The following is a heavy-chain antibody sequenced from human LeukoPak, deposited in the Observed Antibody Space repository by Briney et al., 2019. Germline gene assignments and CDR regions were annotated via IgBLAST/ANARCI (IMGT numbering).Heavy chain of an antibody. V-gene: IGHV3-49*04. CDR2: IRSKAYGGTT. J-gene: IGHJ6*02. CDR3: TRDPIVVVVAATRYYYGMDV. D-gene: IGHD2-15*01. CDR1: GFTFGDYA. Sequence: PGGSLRLSCTASGFTFGDYAMSWVRQAPGKGLEWVGFIRSKAYGGTTEYAASVKGRLTISRDDSKSIAYLQMNSLKTEDTAVYYCTRDPIVVVVAATRYYYGMDVWGQGTTVTVSS.